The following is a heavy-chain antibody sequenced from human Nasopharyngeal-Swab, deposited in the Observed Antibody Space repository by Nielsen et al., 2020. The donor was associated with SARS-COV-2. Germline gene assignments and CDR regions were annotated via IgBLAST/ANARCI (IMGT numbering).Heavy chain of an antibody. V-gene: IGHV4-39*01. CDR1: GGSMSSSGYH. D-gene: IGHD2/OR15-2a*01. CDR2: IHYGGGT. CDR3: VRREYSNRLDP. J-gene: IGHJ5*02. Sequence: SETLSLTCTVAGGSMSSSGYHWGWLRPPPGKGLEWIGSIHYGGGTYYNPSLSRRVTLAVDASRNQFSLTVTSVTAADTALYYCVRREYSNRLDPWGQGTLVTVSS.